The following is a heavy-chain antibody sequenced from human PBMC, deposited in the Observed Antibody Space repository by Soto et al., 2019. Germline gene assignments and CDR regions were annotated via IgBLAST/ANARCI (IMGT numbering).Heavy chain of an antibody. D-gene: IGHD2-8*01. CDR3: ARDQGYCTNGVCYTDAFDI. CDR1: GYTFTSYA. J-gene: IGHJ3*02. V-gene: IGHV1-3*01. Sequence: ASVKVSCKASGYTFTSYAMHWVRQAPGQRLEWMGWINAGNGNTKYSQKFQGRVTITRDTSASTAYMELSSLRSEDTAVYYCARDQGYCTNGVCYTDAFDIWGQGTMVTVS. CDR2: INAGNGNT.